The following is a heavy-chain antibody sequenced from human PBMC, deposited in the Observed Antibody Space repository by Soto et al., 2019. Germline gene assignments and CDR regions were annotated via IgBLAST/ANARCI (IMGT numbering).Heavy chain of an antibody. Sequence: GASVTVSCKASGYTFTSYAMSWVRQAPGKGLEWVSLVSATAGTTYYTDSVKGRFTISRDNSRNTVYLQMNSLRADDTAVYYCAKDRLAGGFDYWGQGTLVTVSS. D-gene: IGHD3-16*01. V-gene: IGHV3-23*01. CDR2: VSATAGTT. CDR3: AKDRLAGGFDY. J-gene: IGHJ4*02. CDR1: GYTFTSYA.